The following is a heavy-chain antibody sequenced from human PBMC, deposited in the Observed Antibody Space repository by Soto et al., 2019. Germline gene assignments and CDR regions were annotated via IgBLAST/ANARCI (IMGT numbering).Heavy chain of an antibody. CDR3: ARERGGYAYGDY. Sequence: QVQLVQSGAEVKKPGASVKVSCKASGYTFTSYGITWVRQAPGQGLEWMGWFNTYNGNTNDAPKPQGRVTMTTDTSTRTAYTELRSLRSEDTAVYYWARERGGYAYGDYWGQGTLVTVSS. CDR1: GYTFTSYG. CDR2: FNTYNGNT. V-gene: IGHV1-18*01. J-gene: IGHJ4*02. D-gene: IGHD3-16*01.